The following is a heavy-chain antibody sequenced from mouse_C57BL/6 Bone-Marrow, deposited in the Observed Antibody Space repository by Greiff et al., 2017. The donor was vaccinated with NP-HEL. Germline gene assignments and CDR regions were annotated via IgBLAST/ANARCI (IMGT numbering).Heavy chain of an antibody. CDR2: ISSGGSYT. CDR3: ARRGYFFAY. CDR1: GFTFSSYG. V-gene: IGHV5-6*01. J-gene: IGHJ3*01. Sequence: EVQLVESGGDLVKPGGSLKLSCAASGFTFSSYGMSWVRQTPDKRLEWVATISSGGSYTYYPDSVKGRFTISRDNAKNTLYLQMSSLKSEDTAMYYCARRGYFFAYWGQGTLVTVSA. D-gene: IGHD2-3*01.